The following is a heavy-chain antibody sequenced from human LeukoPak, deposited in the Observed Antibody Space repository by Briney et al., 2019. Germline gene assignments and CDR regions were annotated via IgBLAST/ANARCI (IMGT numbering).Heavy chain of an antibody. Sequence: GASVKVSCKASGYTFTSYYMHWVRQAPGQGLEWMGIINPSGGSTSYAQKFQGRVTMTRDMSTSTVYMELSSLRSEDTAVYYCARGDRTTELRYFDWLLPLYYFDYWGQGTLVTVSS. CDR3: ARGDRTTELRYFDWLLPLYYFDY. CDR2: INPSGGST. D-gene: IGHD3-9*01. J-gene: IGHJ4*02. V-gene: IGHV1-46*01. CDR1: GYTFTSYY.